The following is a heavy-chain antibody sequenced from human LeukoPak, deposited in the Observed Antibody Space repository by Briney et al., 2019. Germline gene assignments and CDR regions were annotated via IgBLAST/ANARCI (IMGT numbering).Heavy chain of an antibody. D-gene: IGHD5-18*01. V-gene: IGHV3-21*01. CDR2: ISSSSSYI. J-gene: IGHJ4*02. Sequence: PGGSLRLSCAASGFTFSSYSMNWVRQAPGKGLEWVSSISSSSSYIYYADSVKGRFTISRDNAKNSLYLQMNSLRAEDTAVYYCARDGRIQLWRGDDYWGQGTLVTVSS. CDR3: ARDGRIQLWRGDDY. CDR1: GFTFSSYS.